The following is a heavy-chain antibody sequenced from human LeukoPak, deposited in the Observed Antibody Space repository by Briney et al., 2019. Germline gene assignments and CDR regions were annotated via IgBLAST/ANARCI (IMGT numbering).Heavy chain of an antibody. D-gene: IGHD6-19*01. J-gene: IGHJ4*02. Sequence: SVKVSCKVSGYTLTELSMHWVRQAPGKGLEWMGGFDPEDGETIYAQKFQGRVTMTEDTSTDTAYMELSSLRSEDTTVYYCATHSSGWYFMGYFDYWGQGTLVTVSS. CDR3: ATHSSGWYFMGYFDY. CDR1: GYTLTELS. V-gene: IGHV1-24*01. CDR2: FDPEDGET.